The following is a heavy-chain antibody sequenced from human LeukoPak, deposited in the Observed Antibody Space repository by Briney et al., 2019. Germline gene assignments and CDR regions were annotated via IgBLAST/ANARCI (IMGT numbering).Heavy chain of an antibody. V-gene: IGHV4-59*01. CDR3: ARTPRQQLAFDY. CDR2: IYYSGST. CDR1: GGSISSYY. Sequence: SETLSLTCTVSGGSISSYYWSWLRQPPGKGLEWIGYIYYSGSTNYNPSLKSRVTISVDTSKNQFSLKLSSVTAADTAVYYCARTPRQQLAFDYWGQGALVTVSS. D-gene: IGHD6-13*01. J-gene: IGHJ4*02.